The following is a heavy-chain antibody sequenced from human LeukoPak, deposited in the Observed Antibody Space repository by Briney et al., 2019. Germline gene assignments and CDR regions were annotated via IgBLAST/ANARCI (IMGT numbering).Heavy chain of an antibody. J-gene: IGHJ4*02. CDR2: INHSGST. CDR1: GGSFSGYY. V-gene: IGHV4-34*01. CDR3: ARGFGKNTGSSGWYSRWEGEGY. D-gene: IGHD6-19*01. Sequence: SETLSLTCAVYGGSFSGYYWSWIRQPPGKGLEWIGEINHSGSTNYNPSLKSRVTISVDTSKNQFSLKLSSVTAADTAVYYCARGFGKNTGSSGWYSRWEGEGYWGQGTLVTVSS.